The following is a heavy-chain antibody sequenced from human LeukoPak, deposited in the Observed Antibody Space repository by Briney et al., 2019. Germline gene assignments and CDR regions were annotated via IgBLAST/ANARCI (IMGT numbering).Heavy chain of an antibody. J-gene: IGHJ4*02. CDR1: GYTFTSYG. CDR2: INPNSGGT. CDR3: ARGGHKNLDQLGRRGDY. D-gene: IGHD1-1*01. Sequence: ASVKVSCKASGYTFTSYGISWVRQAPGQGLEWMGWINPNSGGTNYTQKLQGRVTMTRDTSISTAYMELSRPRSDDTAVYYCARGGHKNLDQLGRRGDYWGQGTLVTVSS. V-gene: IGHV1-2*02.